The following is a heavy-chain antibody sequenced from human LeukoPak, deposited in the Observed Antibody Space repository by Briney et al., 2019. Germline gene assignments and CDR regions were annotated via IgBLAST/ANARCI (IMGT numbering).Heavy chain of an antibody. Sequence: ASVKVSCKASGYTFTSYGISWVRQAPGQGLEWMGWISAYNGNTNYAQKLQGRVTMATDTSTSTAYMELSSLRSEDTAVYYCARARGVVGDYYYLDVWGRGTTVTVSS. CDR1: GYTFTSYG. V-gene: IGHV1-18*01. CDR2: ISAYNGNT. CDR3: ARARGVVGDYYYLDV. D-gene: IGHD3-3*01. J-gene: IGHJ6*03.